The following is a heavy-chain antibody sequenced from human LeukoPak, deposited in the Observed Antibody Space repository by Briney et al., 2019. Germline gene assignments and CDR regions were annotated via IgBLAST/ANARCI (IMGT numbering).Heavy chain of an antibody. D-gene: IGHD3-22*01. CDR1: GYTFTGYY. J-gene: IGHJ4*02. Sequence: VASVKVSCKASGYTFTGYYMHWVRQAPGQGLEWMAWINPNSGGTNYAQKFQGRVTMTRDTSISTAYMELSRLRSDDTAVYYCARVDDSSGYYYVGGHFDYWGQGTLVTVSS. V-gene: IGHV1-2*02. CDR2: INPNSGGT. CDR3: ARVDDSSGYYYVGGHFDY.